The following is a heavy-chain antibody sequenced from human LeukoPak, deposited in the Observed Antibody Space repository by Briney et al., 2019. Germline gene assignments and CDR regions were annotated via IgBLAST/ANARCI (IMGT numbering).Heavy chain of an antibody. CDR1: GGSISSSSYY. Sequence: SETLSLTCTVSGGSISSSSYYWGWIRQPPGKGLEWIGSIYYSGSTYYNPSLKSRVTISVDTSKNQFSLKLSSVTAADTAVYYCARGYSSSWYLNWFDPWGQGTLVTVSS. V-gene: IGHV4-39*07. D-gene: IGHD6-13*01. J-gene: IGHJ5*02. CDR3: ARGYSSSWYLNWFDP. CDR2: IYYSGST.